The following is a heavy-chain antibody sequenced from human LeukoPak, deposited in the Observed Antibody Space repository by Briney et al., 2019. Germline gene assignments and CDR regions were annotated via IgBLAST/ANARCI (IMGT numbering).Heavy chain of an antibody. V-gene: IGHV1-18*01. CDR2: ISAYNGNT. J-gene: IGHJ4*02. CDR3: ARVAYLTHNYDFWSGYYVGFFDY. D-gene: IGHD3-3*01. Sequence: ASVKVSCKASGYTFTSYGISWVRQAPGQGPEWMGWISAYNGNTNYAQKLQGRVTMTTDTSTSTAYMELRSLRSDDTAVYYCARVAYLTHNYDFWSGYYVGFFDYWGQGTLVTVSS. CDR1: GYTFTSYG.